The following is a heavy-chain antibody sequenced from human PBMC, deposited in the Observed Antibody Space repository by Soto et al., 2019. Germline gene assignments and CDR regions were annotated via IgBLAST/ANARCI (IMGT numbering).Heavy chain of an antibody. CDR3: AKNPYYDFWSGYFGY. Sequence: GGSLRLSCAASGFPFSSYARSWVRQAPGKGLEWVSAISGSGGSTYYADSVKGRFTISRDNSKNTLYLQMNSLRAEDTAVYYCAKNPYYDFWSGYFGYWGQGTLVTVSS. D-gene: IGHD3-3*01. CDR2: ISGSGGST. J-gene: IGHJ4*02. V-gene: IGHV3-23*01. CDR1: GFPFSSYA.